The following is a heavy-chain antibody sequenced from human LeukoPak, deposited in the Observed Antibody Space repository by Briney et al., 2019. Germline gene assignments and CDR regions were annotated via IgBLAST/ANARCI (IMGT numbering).Heavy chain of an antibody. CDR2: ISPNSGGT. Sequence: ASVTVSCKSSGYTFTDYYMHWVRQAPGQGLEWMGWISPNSGGTNYAQKFQGRVTMTRDTSINTAYMEVTRLRYDDTAVYYCATSAYSSSSQFGYWGQGTLVTVSA. V-gene: IGHV1-2*02. D-gene: IGHD6-13*01. CDR1: GYTFTDYY. J-gene: IGHJ4*02. CDR3: ATSAYSSSSQFGY.